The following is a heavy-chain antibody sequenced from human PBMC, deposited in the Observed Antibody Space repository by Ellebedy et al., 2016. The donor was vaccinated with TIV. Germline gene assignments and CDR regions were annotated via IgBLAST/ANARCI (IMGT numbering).Heavy chain of an antibody. CDR1: GYSFTSYW. J-gene: IGHJ4*02. CDR3: ARHQHYYGSVSSLFLDY. D-gene: IGHD3-10*01. V-gene: IGHV5-51*01. CDR2: IYPGDSDT. Sequence: GESLKISCKGSGYSFTSYWIGWVRQMPGKGLEWMGIIYPGDSDTRYSPSFQGQVTISADKSISTAYLQWSSLKASDTAMYYCARHQHYYGSVSSLFLDYWGQGTLVTVSS.